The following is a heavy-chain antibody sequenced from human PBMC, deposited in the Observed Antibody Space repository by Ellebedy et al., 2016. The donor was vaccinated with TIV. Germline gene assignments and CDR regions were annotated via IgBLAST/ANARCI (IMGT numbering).Heavy chain of an antibody. CDR2: INHSGST. Sequence: SETLSLXXAVYGGSFSGYYWSWIRQPPGKGLEWIGEINHSGSTNYNPSLKSRVTISVDTSKNQFSLKLSSVTAADTAVYYCARDGGVTTPFDYWGQGTLVTVSS. D-gene: IGHD4-17*01. CDR1: GGSFSGYY. CDR3: ARDGGVTTPFDY. V-gene: IGHV4-34*01. J-gene: IGHJ4*02.